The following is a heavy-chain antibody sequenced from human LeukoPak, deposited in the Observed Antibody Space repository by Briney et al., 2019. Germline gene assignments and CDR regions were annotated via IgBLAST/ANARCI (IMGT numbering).Heavy chain of an antibody. Sequence: GGSLRLSCAASGFTFSSYGMHWVRQAPGKGLEWVAFIRYDGSNKYYADSVKGRFTISRDNSKNTLYLQMNSLRAEDTAVYYCAKGSYGDYVRYYYYMDVWGKGTTVTVSS. D-gene: IGHD4-17*01. CDR2: IRYDGSNK. CDR3: AKGSYGDYVRYYYYMDV. V-gene: IGHV3-30*02. J-gene: IGHJ6*03. CDR1: GFTFSSYG.